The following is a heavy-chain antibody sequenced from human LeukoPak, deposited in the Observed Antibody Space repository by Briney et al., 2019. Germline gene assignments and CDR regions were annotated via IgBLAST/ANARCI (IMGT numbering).Heavy chain of an antibody. V-gene: IGHV3-48*01. CDR1: GSTFSSYS. J-gene: IGHJ3*02. Sequence: GGSLRLSCAASGSTFSSYSMNWVRQAPGKGLEWVSYISSSSSTIYYADSVKGRFTISRDNAKNSLYLQMNSLRAEDTAVYYCARGYYYDSSGASAFDIWGQGTMVTVSS. D-gene: IGHD3-22*01. CDR3: ARGYYYDSSGASAFDI. CDR2: ISSSSSTI.